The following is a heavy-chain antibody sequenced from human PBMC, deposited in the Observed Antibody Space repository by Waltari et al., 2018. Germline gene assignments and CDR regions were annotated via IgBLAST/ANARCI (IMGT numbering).Heavy chain of an antibody. Sequence: QVQLQESGPGLVKPSETLSLTCPVSGCSIRRYYWSWIRQPPGKGLEWIGYIYYSGSTNYNPSLKSRVTISVDTSKNQFSLKLSSVTAADTAVYYCARADLSSRISHFDWGQGTLVTVSS. CDR1: GCSIRRYY. D-gene: IGHD6-6*01. J-gene: IGHJ4*02. CDR2: IYYSGST. V-gene: IGHV4-59*01. CDR3: ARADLSSRISHFD.